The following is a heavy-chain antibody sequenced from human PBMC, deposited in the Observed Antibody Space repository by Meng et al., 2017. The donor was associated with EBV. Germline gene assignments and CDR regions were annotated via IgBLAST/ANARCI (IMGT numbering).Heavy chain of an antibody. D-gene: IGHD2/OR15-2a*01. Sequence: QGLLPDAGPGLGEPSATLSLTCIVPGVSVTSGAYHWGWIRQSPGKGLECIGYIYDTGITIYTPSLESRDTISLETSKNQFSLKVNSVTTADTAVYYCAKSRSSTPGIVDDWGQGTLVTVSS. J-gene: IGHJ4*02. CDR2: IYDTGIT. V-gene: IGHV4-61*08. CDR1: GVSVTSGAYH. CDR3: AKSRSSTPGIVDD.